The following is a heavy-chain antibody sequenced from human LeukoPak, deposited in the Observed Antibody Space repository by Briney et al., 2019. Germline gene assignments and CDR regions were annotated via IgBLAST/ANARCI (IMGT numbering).Heavy chain of an antibody. CDR1: GYTFTSYY. J-gene: IGHJ3*02. V-gene: IGHV1-46*01. D-gene: IGHD6-6*01. Sequence: ASVKVSCKASGYTFTSYYMHWVRQAPGQGLEWMGIINPSGGSTSYAQKFQGRVTMTRDTSTSTVYMELSSLRSGDTAVYYCARDSGYSSSSSDAFDIWGQGTMVTVSP. CDR2: INPSGGST. CDR3: ARDSGYSSSSSDAFDI.